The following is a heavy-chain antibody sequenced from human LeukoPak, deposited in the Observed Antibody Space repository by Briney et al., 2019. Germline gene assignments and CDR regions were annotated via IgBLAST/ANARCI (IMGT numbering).Heavy chain of an antibody. J-gene: IGHJ6*02. Sequence: SVKVSCKASGGTFSSYAISWVRQAPGQGLEWMGGIIPIFGTANYAQKFQGRVTITADESTSTAYMELSSLKASDTAMYYCARGGGITMIVPGFTRSDYYYGMDVWGQGTTVTVSS. D-gene: IGHD3-22*01. CDR2: IIPIFGTA. CDR1: GGTFSSYA. CDR3: ARGGGITMIVPGFTRSDYYYGMDV. V-gene: IGHV1-69*01.